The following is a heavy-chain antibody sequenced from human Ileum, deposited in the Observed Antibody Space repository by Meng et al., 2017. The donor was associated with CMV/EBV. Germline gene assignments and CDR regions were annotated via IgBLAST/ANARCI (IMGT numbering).Heavy chain of an antibody. V-gene: IGHV1-2*06. CDR2: ISPNTGDT. J-gene: IGHJ5*02. CDR3: GRGQQTFDP. Sequence: QVQLVQSGAEVKKPGASVKVSCKASGYSFTGYSIHWVRQAPGQGLEWMGRISPNTGDTIYEENFQGRVTMTRDTSINTAYMELSSLTSDDTAVYYCGRGQQTFDPWGQGTLVTVSS. D-gene: IGHD1-1*01. CDR1: GYSFTGYS.